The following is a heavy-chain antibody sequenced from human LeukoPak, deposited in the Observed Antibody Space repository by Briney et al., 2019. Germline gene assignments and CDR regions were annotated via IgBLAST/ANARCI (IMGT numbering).Heavy chain of an antibody. V-gene: IGHV4-30-4*01. Sequence: PSETLSLTCTVSGGSISSGDYSWSWLRQPPGKGLEWIGYIYYSGSTYYNPSLKSRVTISVDTSKNQFSLKLSSVTAADTAVYYCARDQLSYGMDVWGQGTTVTVSS. CDR2: IYYSGST. CDR1: GGSISSGDYS. CDR3: ARDQLSYGMDV. J-gene: IGHJ6*02. D-gene: IGHD2-2*01.